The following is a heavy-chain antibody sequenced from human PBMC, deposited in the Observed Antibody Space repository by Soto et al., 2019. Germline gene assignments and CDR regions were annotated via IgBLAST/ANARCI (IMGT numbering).Heavy chain of an antibody. D-gene: IGHD3-22*01. V-gene: IGHV4-39*01. CDR1: GGSISSSSYY. J-gene: IGHJ4*02. CDR3: ARLPNYYDSSGYYDYFDY. CDR2: IYYSVST. Sequence: NPSETLSLTCTVSGGSISSSSYYWGWIRQPPGKGLEWIGSIYYSVSTYYNPSLKSRVTISVDTSKNQFSLKLSSVTAADTAVYYCARLPNYYDSSGYYDYFDYWGQGTLVTVSS.